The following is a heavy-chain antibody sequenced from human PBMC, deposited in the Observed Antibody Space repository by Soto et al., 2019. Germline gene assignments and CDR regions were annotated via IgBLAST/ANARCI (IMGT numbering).Heavy chain of an antibody. J-gene: IGHJ5*02. Sequence: SETLSLTCAVYGGSFSGYYWSWVRQPPGKGLEWIGEINHSGSTNYNPSLKSRVTISVDTSKNQSSLKLSSVTAADTAVYYCAGGACSSTSCYLWWFDPWGQGTLVTVSS. D-gene: IGHD2-2*01. CDR3: AGGACSSTSCYLWWFDP. CDR1: GGSFSGYY. CDR2: INHSGST. V-gene: IGHV4-34*01.